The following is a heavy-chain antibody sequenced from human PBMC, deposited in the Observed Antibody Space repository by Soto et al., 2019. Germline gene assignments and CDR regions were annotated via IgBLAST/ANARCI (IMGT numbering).Heavy chain of an antibody. CDR2: ISYTGST. CDR3: AKGGTYSSLLIRDGFDP. Sequence: QVQLQESGPGLVKPSETLSLGCTVSGGSISNYYWNWIRQPPGKPLEWIGYISYTGSTNYHPSLKGPVAISIDTANNQFSLKLSSVTAADTAVYYCAKGGTYSSLLIRDGFDPWGQGALVTVSS. V-gene: IGHV4-59*01. D-gene: IGHD6-6*01. CDR1: GGSISNYY. J-gene: IGHJ5*02.